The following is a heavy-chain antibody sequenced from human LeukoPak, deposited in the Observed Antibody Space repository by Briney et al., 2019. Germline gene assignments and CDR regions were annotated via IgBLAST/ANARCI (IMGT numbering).Heavy chain of an antibody. CDR1: GGSISSGSYY. CDR3: ARAVSGYALDI. Sequence: SETLSLTCTVSGGSISSGSYYWSWIRRPAGKGLEWIGRIFTSGSTDYNPSLKSRVTISIDTSKNQFSLKLSSVTAADTAVYYCARAVSGYALDIWGQGTMVTVSS. D-gene: IGHD6-25*01. V-gene: IGHV4-61*02. J-gene: IGHJ3*02. CDR2: IFTSGST.